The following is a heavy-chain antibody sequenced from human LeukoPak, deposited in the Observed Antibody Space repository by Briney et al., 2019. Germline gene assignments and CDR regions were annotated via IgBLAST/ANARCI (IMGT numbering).Heavy chain of an antibody. J-gene: IGHJ4*02. D-gene: IGHD2-2*02. CDR2: IYYSGST. V-gene: IGHV4-39*07. CDR1: GGSISSSSYY. Sequence: SETLSLTCTVSGGSISSSSYYRGWIRQPPGKGLEWIGSIYYSGSTNYNPSLKSRVTISVDTSKNQFSLKLSSVTAADTAVYYCVRAAFYCSSTSCNIKVVDYWGQGTLVTVSS. CDR3: VRAAFYCSSTSCNIKVVDY.